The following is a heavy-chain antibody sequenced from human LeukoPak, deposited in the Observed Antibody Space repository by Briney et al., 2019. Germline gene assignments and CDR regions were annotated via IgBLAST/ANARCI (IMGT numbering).Heavy chain of an antibody. J-gene: IGHJ4*02. CDR2: SYYNGRT. CDR1: GGSISPSSYS. CDR3: ARLEGARGRY. Sequence: SETLSLTCTVSGGSISPSSYSWGWIRPAPGQGLEWIGSSYYNGRTYYNPSLKSRVTISVDTSKKQFSLILSPVTAADTAVYYCARLEGARGRYWGQGTLVTVSS. V-gene: IGHV4-39*01. D-gene: IGHD1-26*01.